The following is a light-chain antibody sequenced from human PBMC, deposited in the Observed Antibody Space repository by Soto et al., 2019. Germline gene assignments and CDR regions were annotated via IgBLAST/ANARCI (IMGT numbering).Light chain of an antibody. CDR1: SGHSSNI. V-gene: IGLV4-60*02. Sequence: QSVLTQSSSASASLGSSVKLTCTLSSGHSSNIIAWHQQQPGKAPRYLMNLEGSGSYNKGSGVPDRFSGSSSGADRHLTISSLQFEDEADYYCETWDANTRVFGGGTKVTVL. J-gene: IGLJ2*01. CDR3: ETWDANTRV. CDR2: LEGSGSY.